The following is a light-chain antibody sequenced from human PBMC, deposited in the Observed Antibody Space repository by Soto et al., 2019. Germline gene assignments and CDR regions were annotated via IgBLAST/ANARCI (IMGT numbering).Light chain of an antibody. J-gene: IGKJ5*01. CDR1: QNVYNDY. CDR2: GAS. V-gene: IGKV3-20*01. CDR3: QQYGSTPT. Sequence: EIVLTQSPGTLSLSPGERATISCRASQNVYNDYVAWYQQQAGQAPRLLIFGASTRATGIPDRFSGGGSGTDFTLNISRLEPEDFAVYSCQQYGSTPTFGQGTRLEI.